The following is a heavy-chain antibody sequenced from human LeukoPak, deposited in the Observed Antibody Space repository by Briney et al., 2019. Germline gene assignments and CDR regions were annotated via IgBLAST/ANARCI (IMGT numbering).Heavy chain of an antibody. CDR1: GYTFTVYF. CDR2: INPHSGDT. CDR3: ARAYYYDISGPISAFDL. Sequence: ALVKVSCKASGYTFTVYFLHWMRQAPGQGLELLGWINPHSGDTKYEQKFQGRVTMTRDTSITTAYMQLNSLTSDDTALYYCARAYYYDISGPISAFDLWGQGTMVTVSS. V-gene: IGHV1-2*02. D-gene: IGHD3-22*01. J-gene: IGHJ3*01.